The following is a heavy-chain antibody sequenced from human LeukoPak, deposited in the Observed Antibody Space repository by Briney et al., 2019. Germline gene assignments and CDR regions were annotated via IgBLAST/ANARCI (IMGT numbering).Heavy chain of an antibody. J-gene: IGHJ4*02. CDR1: GVSISSYY. D-gene: IGHD3-22*01. V-gene: IGHV4-59*01. CDR3: ARGLDYFDSSGYVDY. Sequence: PSETLSLTCTVSGVSISSYYWSWIRQPPGKGLEWIGYISYSGNTNYNPSLKSRGTISVDTSKNQSSLKLSSVTAADTAVYYCARGLDYFDSSGYVDYWGQGTLVTVSS. CDR2: ISYSGNT.